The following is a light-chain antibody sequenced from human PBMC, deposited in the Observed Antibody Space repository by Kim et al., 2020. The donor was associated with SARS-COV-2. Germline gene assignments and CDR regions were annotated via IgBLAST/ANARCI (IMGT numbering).Light chain of an antibody. V-gene: IGLV1-44*01. CDR2: SNH. CDR1: RSNIGGNS. J-gene: IGLJ3*02. Sequence: GQRVTISCSGRRSNIGGNSVNWYRQVPGTAPKVLISSNHQRPSDVPDRFSGSKSGTSASLAISGLQSEDEADYYCAAWDDSLNGLVFGGGTKLTVL. CDR3: AAWDDSLNGLV.